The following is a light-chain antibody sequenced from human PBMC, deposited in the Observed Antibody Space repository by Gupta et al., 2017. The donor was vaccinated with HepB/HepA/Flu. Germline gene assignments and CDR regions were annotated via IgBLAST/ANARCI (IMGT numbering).Light chain of an antibody. CDR1: KLGDKY. Sequence: SYELTQPPSVSVSPGQTANITCSGDKLGDKYACWYQQKPGQSPVLVIYRDNKRPSGAPERFSSSDSGTTATLTIGGTQALDEADYYCQAWDSSFVVFGGGTKLTVL. CDR2: RDN. CDR3: QAWDSSFVV. J-gene: IGLJ2*01. V-gene: IGLV3-1*01.